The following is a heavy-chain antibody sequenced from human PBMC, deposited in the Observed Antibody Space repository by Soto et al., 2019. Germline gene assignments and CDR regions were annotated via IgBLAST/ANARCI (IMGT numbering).Heavy chain of an antibody. CDR3: ARELRFLEEQDYDYYGMDV. V-gene: IGHV1-69*13. CDR2: IIPIFGTA. D-gene: IGHD3-3*01. CDR1: GGTFSSYA. J-gene: IGHJ6*02. Sequence: SVKVSCKASGGTFSSYAISWVRQAPGQGLEWMGGIIPIFGTANYAQKFQGRVTITADESTSTAYMELSSLRSEDTAVYYCARELRFLEEQDYDYYGMDVWGQGTTVTVSS.